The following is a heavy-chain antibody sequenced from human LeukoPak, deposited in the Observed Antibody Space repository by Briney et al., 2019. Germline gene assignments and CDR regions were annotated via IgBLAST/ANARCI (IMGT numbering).Heavy chain of an antibody. Sequence: GGSLRLSCAASGFIFSSYSMSWVRQAPGKGLEWVAVISYDGSNKYYADSVKGRFTISRDNSKNTLYLRMNSLRAEDTAVYYCARDPDDYGGPFDYWGQGTLVTVSS. CDR2: ISYDGSNK. J-gene: IGHJ4*02. D-gene: IGHD4-23*01. V-gene: IGHV3-30-3*01. CDR1: GFIFSSYS. CDR3: ARDPDDYGGPFDY.